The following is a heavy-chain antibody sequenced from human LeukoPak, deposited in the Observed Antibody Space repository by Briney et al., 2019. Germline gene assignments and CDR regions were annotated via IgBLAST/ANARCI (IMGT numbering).Heavy chain of an antibody. CDR2: ISGSGGST. J-gene: IGHJ4*02. CDR1: GITLSNYG. CDR3: AKRGVVIRVILVGFHREAYYFDS. D-gene: IGHD2-21*01. V-gene: IGHV3-23*01. Sequence: GGPLRLSCAVSGITLSNYGMSWVCQAPGKGLEWVAGISGSGGSTNYADSVKGRFTISRDNPTNTLFLQMNSLRAEDTAVYFCAKRGVVIRVILVGFHREAYYFDSWGQGALVTVSS.